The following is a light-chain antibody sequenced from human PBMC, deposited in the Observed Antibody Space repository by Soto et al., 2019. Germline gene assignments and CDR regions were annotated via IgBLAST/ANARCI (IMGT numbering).Light chain of an antibody. CDR1: QSVGRNY. J-gene: IGKJ1*01. CDR3: QQSGSSPPT. V-gene: IGKV3-20*01. Sequence: EIVMTQSPATLSLSPGERATLSCRASQSVGRNYLAWFQQKSGQAPRLVIYGASSRAAGIPDRFSGSGSGTEFTLTISRLEPEDFEVYYCQQSGSSPPTFGQGTKVDIK. CDR2: GAS.